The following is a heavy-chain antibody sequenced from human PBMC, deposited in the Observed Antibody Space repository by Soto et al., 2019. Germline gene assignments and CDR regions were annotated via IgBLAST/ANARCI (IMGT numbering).Heavy chain of an antibody. D-gene: IGHD3-10*01. V-gene: IGHV4-34*01. CDR3: ARGRPSSVVRGVAQNWFDP. Sequence: SETLSLTCAVYGGSFSGYYWSWIRQPPGKGLEWIGEINHSGSTNYNPSLKSRVTISVDTSKNQFSLKLGSVTAADTAVYYCARGRPSSVVRGVAQNWFDPWGQGTLVTVSS. CDR1: GGSFSGYY. J-gene: IGHJ5*02. CDR2: INHSGST.